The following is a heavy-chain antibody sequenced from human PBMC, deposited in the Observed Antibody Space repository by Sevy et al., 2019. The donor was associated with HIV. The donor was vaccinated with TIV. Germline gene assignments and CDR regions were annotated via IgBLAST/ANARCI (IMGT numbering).Heavy chain of an antibody. V-gene: IGHV4-59*01. CDR1: GGSISSYY. Sequence: SETLSFTCTVSGGSISSYYWSWIRQPPGKGLEWIGYIYYSGSTNYNPSLKSRVTISVDTSKNQFSLKLSSVTAADTAVYYCASGYYGSGSYFFQHWGQGTLVTVSS. CDR2: IYYSGST. J-gene: IGHJ1*01. D-gene: IGHD3-10*01. CDR3: ASGYYGSGSYFFQH.